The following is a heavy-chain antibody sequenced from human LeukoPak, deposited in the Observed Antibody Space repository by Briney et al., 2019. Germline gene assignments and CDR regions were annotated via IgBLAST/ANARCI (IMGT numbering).Heavy chain of an antibody. V-gene: IGHV1-2*02. CDR2: INPNSGGT. D-gene: IGHD3-10*01. CDR3: ARDSGERGSGSYLIAY. CDR1: GFTFCYYG. J-gene: IGHJ4*02. Sequence: PGGSLRLSCAASGFTFCYYGMHWVRQAPGQGLEWMGWINPNSGGTNYAQKFQGRVTMTRDTSISTAYMELSRLRSDDTAVYYCARDSGERGSGSYLIAYWGQGTLVTVSS.